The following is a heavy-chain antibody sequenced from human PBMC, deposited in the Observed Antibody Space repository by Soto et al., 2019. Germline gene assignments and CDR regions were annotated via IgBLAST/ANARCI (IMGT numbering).Heavy chain of an antibody. Sequence: EVQLLESGGGLVQPGVSLRLSCAASGFTFTNYAIILVRQAPGKGLEWVSIISASVGSTNYADSVKGRFTLSRDNSKTSVFLQMNTVRAEDTAVYYCVKGSRAALPSNAPPNNLFDPWGQGTVVTVSS. CDR1: GFTFTNYA. V-gene: IGHV3-23*01. J-gene: IGHJ5*02. CDR2: ISASVGST. D-gene: IGHD6-6*01. CDR3: VKGSRAALPSNAPPNNLFDP.